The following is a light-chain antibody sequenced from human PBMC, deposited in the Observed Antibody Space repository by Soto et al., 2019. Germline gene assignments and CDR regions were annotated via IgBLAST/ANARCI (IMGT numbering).Light chain of an antibody. J-gene: IGKJ4*01. CDR2: DAS. V-gene: IGKV3-20*01. CDR3: QQYGSSPT. CDR1: QSVSSR. Sequence: EIVMTQSPGTLSLSPGERATLSCRASQSVSSRLAWYQQKPGQAPRLLIYDASNRATDIPARFSGSGSGTDFTLTISRLEPEDFAVYYCQQYGSSPTFGGGTKVDIK.